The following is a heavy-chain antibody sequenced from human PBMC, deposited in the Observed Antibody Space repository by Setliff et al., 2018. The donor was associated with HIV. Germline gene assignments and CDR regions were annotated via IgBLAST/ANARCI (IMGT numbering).Heavy chain of an antibody. CDR1: GGSVSGHY. CDR3: SKGPLNTYGWDY. D-gene: IGHD3-10*01. V-gene: IGHV3-11*06. J-gene: IGHJ4*02. CDR2: ITKDGGET. Sequence: LSLTCAVYGGSVSGHYWGWFRQVPGKGLEWISYITKDGGETHFSDSVKGRFTISRDTSKNTLYLQMNSLTTDDTAIYYCSKGPLNTYGWDYWGQGTVVTVSS.